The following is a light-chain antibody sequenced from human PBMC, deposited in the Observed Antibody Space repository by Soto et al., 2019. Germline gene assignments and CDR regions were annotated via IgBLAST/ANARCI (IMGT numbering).Light chain of an antibody. CDR2: DTS. V-gene: IGLV7-46*01. CDR1: TGPVTSGHY. CDR3: LLYYTDGRRV. Sequence: QAVVTQEPSLTVSPGGTVTLTCGSSTGPVTSGHYPYWFQRKPGQVPRTLIYDTSNKHSWTPARFSGSLLGGKAVLTLPGAQAEDEAEYYCLLYYTDGRRVFGGGTKVTVL. J-gene: IGLJ2*01.